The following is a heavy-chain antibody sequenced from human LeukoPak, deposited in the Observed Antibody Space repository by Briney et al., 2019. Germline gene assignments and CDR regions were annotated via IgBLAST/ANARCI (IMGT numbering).Heavy chain of an antibody. CDR3: ARKKKISRYYYMDV. V-gene: IGHV3-9*01. CDR1: GFSIDDYA. D-gene: IGHD2-15*01. J-gene: IGHJ6*03. CDR2: ISWNSGTI. Sequence: PGGSLRLSCAASGFSIDDYAMHWVRQAPGKGLEWVSGISWNSGTIGYADSVKGRFTISRDNAKNSLYLQMNSLRAEDTAVYYCARKKKISRYYYMDVWGKGTTVTISS.